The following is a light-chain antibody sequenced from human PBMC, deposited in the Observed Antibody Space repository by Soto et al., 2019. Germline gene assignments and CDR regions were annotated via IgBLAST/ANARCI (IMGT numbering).Light chain of an antibody. CDR3: RSYAGGV. V-gene: IGLV2-23*01. J-gene: IGLJ1*01. Sequence: QSVLTQPASVSGSPGQSITISCTGTSSDVGSYNLVSWYQQHPGKAPKLMIYEGSKRPSGVSNRFSGSKSGNTASLTISGLQAEDEADYYCRSYAGGVFGTGTKVTVL. CDR1: SSDVGSYNL. CDR2: EGS.